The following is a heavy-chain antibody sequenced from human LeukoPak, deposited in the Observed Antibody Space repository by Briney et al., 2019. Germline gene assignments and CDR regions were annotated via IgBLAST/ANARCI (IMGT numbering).Heavy chain of an antibody. CDR1: GFTFSSYG. D-gene: IGHD3-10*01. Sequence: PGGSLRLSCAASGFTFSSYGMHWVRQAPGKGLEWVAVISYDGSNKYYADSVKGRFTISRDNSKNTLYLQMNSLSAEATAVYYCANPPGASLNTHFDYWGQGTLVTVSS. J-gene: IGHJ4*02. CDR2: ISYDGSNK. CDR3: ANPPGASLNTHFDY. V-gene: IGHV3-30*18.